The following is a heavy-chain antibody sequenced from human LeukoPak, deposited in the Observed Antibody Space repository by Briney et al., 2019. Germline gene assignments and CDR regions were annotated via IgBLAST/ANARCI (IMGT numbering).Heavy chain of an antibody. V-gene: IGHV3-7*01. J-gene: IGHJ5*02. CDR1: GFTFNNYW. D-gene: IGHD3-3*01. CDR3: ARDSTYYDFRSGYLNWFDP. Sequence: GGSLRLSCAASGFTFNNYWMSWVRQAPGKGLEWVANIKQDGSEKYYVDSVKGRFTISRDNAKNPLYLQVSSLRAEDMAVYYCARDSTYYDFRSGYLNWFDPWGQGTLVTVSS. CDR2: IKQDGSEK.